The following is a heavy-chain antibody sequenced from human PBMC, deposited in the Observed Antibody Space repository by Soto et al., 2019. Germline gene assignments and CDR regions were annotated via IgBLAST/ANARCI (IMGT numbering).Heavy chain of an antibody. J-gene: IGHJ4*02. V-gene: IGHV2-70*11. CDR1: GFSLSTSGMC. Sequence: SGPTLVNPTQTLTLTCTFSGFSLSTSGMCVSWIRQPPGKALEWLARIDWDDDKYYSTSLKTRLTISKDTSKNQVVLTMTNMDPVDTATYYCARSYYDILTGHTNFDYWAQRTLVTVSS. CDR2: IDWDDDK. CDR3: ARSYYDILTGHTNFDY. D-gene: IGHD3-9*01.